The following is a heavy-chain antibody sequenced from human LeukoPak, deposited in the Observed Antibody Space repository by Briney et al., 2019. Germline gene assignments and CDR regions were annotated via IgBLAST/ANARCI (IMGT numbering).Heavy chain of an antibody. CDR1: GFTFSSYG. V-gene: IGHV3-30*18. Sequence: PGGSLRLSCAASGFTFSSYGMHWVRQAPGKGLEWVAVISYDGSNKYYADSVKGRFTISRDNSKNTLYLQMSSLRAEDTAVYYCAKGDYGDYVEYFQHWGQGTLVTVSS. D-gene: IGHD4-17*01. CDR2: ISYDGSNK. J-gene: IGHJ1*01. CDR3: AKGDYGDYVEYFQH.